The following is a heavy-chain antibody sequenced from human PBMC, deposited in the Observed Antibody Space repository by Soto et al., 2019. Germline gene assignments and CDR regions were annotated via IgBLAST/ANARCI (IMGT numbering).Heavy chain of an antibody. CDR1: GCFLRQSY. D-gene: IGHD3-16*01. Sequence: PSETLSLPCAVYGCFLRQSYWTWIRQPPGKGLEWIGEINHVGGTNYNPSLKSRVTMSVDTSQNQFSLRLISVTAADTAMYFCVRIRYQLPSSVLWLDPWGQGTPVTVSS. V-gene: IGHV4-34*01. CDR3: VRIRYQLPSSVLWLDP. CDR2: INHVGGT. J-gene: IGHJ5*02.